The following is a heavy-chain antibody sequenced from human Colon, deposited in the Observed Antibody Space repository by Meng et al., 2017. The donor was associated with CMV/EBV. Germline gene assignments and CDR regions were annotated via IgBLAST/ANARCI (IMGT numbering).Heavy chain of an antibody. CDR3: ARRGSGATFDI. CDR2: ITPMLDKA. Sequence: SVNVSCKASGGTFSNNTLFWVRQAPGQGLEWMGRITPMLDKAYYAQKFEGRVTITADKSTTTVYIEMRSLRSEDTAVYYCARRGSGATFDIWGPGTLVTVSS. J-gene: IGHJ5*02. V-gene: IGHV1-69*02. D-gene: IGHD3-10*01. CDR1: GGTFSNNT.